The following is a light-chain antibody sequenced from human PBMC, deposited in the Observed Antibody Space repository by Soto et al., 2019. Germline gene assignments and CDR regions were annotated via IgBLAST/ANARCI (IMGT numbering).Light chain of an antibody. V-gene: IGLV2-14*03. CDR1: SSDIGGYNH. CDR2: DVD. J-gene: IGLJ3*02. CDR3: CAYTARTTLSWV. Sequence: QSVLTQPTSVSGSPGQSITISCTGVSSDIGGYNHVSWYQQHPGKVPRLIIYDVDNRPLGVSNRFSGSQSGNMASLTISGLQAEDEADYYCCAYTARTTLSWVFVGGTQVTVL.